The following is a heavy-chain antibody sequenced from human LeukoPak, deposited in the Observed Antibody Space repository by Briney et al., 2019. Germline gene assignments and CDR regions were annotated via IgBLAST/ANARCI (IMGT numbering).Heavy chain of an antibody. CDR2: TSHRDGTT. J-gene: IGHJ3*02. V-gene: IGHV3-48*03. CDR1: GFMMSTYE. CDR3: ARPAYYYDSSGYSYAFDI. Sequence: GGSLRLSCAASGFMMSTYEMNWVRQAPGKGMEWLSYTSHRDGTTHYADSVKGRFTISRDNAKNTLYLQMNSLRAEDTAVYYCARPAYYYDSSGYSYAFDIWGQGTMVTVSS. D-gene: IGHD3-22*01.